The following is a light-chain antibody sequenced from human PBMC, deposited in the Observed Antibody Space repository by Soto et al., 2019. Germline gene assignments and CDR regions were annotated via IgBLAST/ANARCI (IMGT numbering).Light chain of an antibody. Sequence: QSALTQPASVSGSPGQSIAISCTGTSSDVGGYNYVSWYQQHPGKAPKLMIYEVTNRPSGVSNRFSGSKSGNTASLTISGLQAEDEDDYYCSSYTLGGVVFGGGTQLTVL. CDR1: SSDVGGYNY. CDR3: SSYTLGGVV. CDR2: EVT. J-gene: IGLJ2*01. V-gene: IGLV2-14*01.